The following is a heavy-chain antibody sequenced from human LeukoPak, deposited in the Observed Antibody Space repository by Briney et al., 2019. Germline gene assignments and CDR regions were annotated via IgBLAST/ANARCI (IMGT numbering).Heavy chain of an antibody. CDR1: GFTFSSYS. V-gene: IGHV3-21*01. CDR2: ISSSSSYI. Sequence: PGGSLRLSCAASGFTFSSYSMNWVRQAPGKGLEWVSSISSSSSYIYYADSVKGRFTISRDNAKNSLYLQMNSLRAEDTAVYYCARGLYDFWSGYQYYFDYWGQGTLVTVSS. J-gene: IGHJ4*02. CDR3: ARGLYDFWSGYQYYFDY. D-gene: IGHD3-3*01.